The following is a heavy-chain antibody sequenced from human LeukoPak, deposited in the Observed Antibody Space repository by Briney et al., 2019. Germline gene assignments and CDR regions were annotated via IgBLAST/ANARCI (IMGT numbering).Heavy chain of an antibody. Sequence: GSLKLSCAASGFTFSSFPMSWVRQAPGKGLEWVSTISDIGGSTSYADSVKGRFTISRDNSKNTLYLQMSSLRAEDTAVYYCAKHWASSSLSFYPWGRSKPVTVSS. CDR1: GFTFSSFP. CDR2: ISDIGGST. CDR3: AKHWASSSLSFYP. V-gene: IGHV3-23*01. J-gene: IGHJ2*01. D-gene: IGHD7-27*01.